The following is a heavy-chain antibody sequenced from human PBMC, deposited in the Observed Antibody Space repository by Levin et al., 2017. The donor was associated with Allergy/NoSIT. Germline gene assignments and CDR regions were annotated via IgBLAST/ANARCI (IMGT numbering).Heavy chain of an antibody. CDR3: AKRRDYFDY. V-gene: IGHV3-23*01. CDR1: GFTFSSYG. CDR2: IIGSGDST. Sequence: GGSLRLSCATSGFTFSSYGMSWVRQAPGKGPEWVSGIIGSGDSTYYADSVKGRFTISRDNSKNTLYLQMNSLRAEDTAVDYCAKRRDYFDYWGQGTLVTVSS. J-gene: IGHJ4*02.